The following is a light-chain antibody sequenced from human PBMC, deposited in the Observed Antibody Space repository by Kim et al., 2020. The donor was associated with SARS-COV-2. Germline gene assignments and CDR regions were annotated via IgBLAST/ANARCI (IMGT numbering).Light chain of an antibody. CDR3: NSRDSNDNVV. J-gene: IGLJ2*01. CDR1: SLSSYY. V-gene: IGLV3-19*01. Sequence: SSELTQDPAVSVALGQTVRITCQGDSLSSYYATWYQQKPGQAPIVVIYGKNNRPSGIPDRFSGSSSGNTASLTITGTQAGDEADYYCNSRDSNDNVVFGGGTKLTVL. CDR2: GKN.